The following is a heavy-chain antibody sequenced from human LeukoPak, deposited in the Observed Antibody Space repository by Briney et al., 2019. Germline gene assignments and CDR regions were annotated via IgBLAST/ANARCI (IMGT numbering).Heavy chain of an antibody. CDR1: GFTFSSYA. V-gene: IGHV3-48*03. D-gene: IGHD3-22*01. CDR3: AKDLRLNYYDSSGYYDY. Sequence: GGSLRLSCAASGFTFSSYAMSWVRQAPGKGLEWVSYISSSGSTIYYADSVKGRFTISRDNAKNSLYLQMNSLRAEDTAVYYCAKDLRLNYYDSSGYYDYWGQGTLVTVSS. J-gene: IGHJ4*02. CDR2: ISSSGSTI.